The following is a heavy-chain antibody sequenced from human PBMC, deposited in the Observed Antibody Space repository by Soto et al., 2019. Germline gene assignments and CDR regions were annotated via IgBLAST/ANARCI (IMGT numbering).Heavy chain of an antibody. CDR1: GGSISSGGYS. J-gene: IGHJ5*02. V-gene: IGHV4-30-2*01. CDR2: IYHSGST. Sequence: SETLSLTCAVSGGSISSGGYSWSWIRQPPGKGLEWIGYIYHSGSTYYNPSLKSRVTISVDRSKNQFSLKLRSVTAADTAVYYCVRDLHDSGGYPTNWFDPWGQGTLVTVPS. D-gene: IGHD3-22*01. CDR3: VRDLHDSGGYPTNWFDP.